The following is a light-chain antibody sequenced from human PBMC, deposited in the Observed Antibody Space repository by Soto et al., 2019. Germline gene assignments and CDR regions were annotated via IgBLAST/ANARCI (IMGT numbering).Light chain of an antibody. CDR2: AAS. Sequence: DIQMTPSQSSLSASVLYIVTITCRASQSISSYLNWYQQKPGKAPKLLIYAASSLQSGVPSRFSGSGSGTDFTLTISSLQPEDFATYYCQKYYSYPITFGQGTRLAI. CDR3: QKYYSYPIT. CDR1: QSISSY. V-gene: IGKV1-39*01. J-gene: IGKJ5*01.